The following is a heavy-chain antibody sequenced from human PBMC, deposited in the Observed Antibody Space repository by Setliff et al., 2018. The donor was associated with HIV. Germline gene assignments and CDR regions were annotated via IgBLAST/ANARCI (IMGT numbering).Heavy chain of an antibody. V-gene: IGHV4-4*07. CDR1: GGSISSHY. Sequence: SETLSLTCTVSGGSISSHYWSWIRQPAGKGLEWIGRIYNSGNTNYNPSLKSRVNMSVDASKNQFSLNLKSVTAADTAVYYCARDGVQYSSGWNGYYCDYWGQGTLVTVPQ. CDR2: IYNSGNT. D-gene: IGHD6-19*01. J-gene: IGHJ4*02. CDR3: ARDGVQYSSGWNGYYCDY.